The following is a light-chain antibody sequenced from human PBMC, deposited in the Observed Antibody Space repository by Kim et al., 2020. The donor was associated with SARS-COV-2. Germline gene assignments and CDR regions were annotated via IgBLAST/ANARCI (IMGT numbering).Light chain of an antibody. CDR1: SSNVGSKI. CDR2: HDN. J-gene: IGLJ7*01. V-gene: IGLV1-44*01. CDR3: AVWDDSLNAV. Sequence: QSVLTQPPSASGAPGQRVTISCSGSSSNVGSKIVSWYRHLPGTAPKLLILHDNQRPPGVPDRISGSKSGNSAFLAIRGLQSEDEADYYCAVWDDSLNAVFGGGTQLTVL.